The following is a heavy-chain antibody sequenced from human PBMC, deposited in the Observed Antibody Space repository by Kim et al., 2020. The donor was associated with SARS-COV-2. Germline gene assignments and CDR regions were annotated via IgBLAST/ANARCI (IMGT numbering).Heavy chain of an antibody. D-gene: IGHD2-2*01. J-gene: IGHJ5*02. V-gene: IGHV1-46*01. CDR3: ARMVVPAAIGHNWFDP. Sequence: KFQGRVTMTRDTSTSTVYMELSSLRSEDTAVYYCARMVVPAAIGHNWFDPWGQGTLVTVSS.